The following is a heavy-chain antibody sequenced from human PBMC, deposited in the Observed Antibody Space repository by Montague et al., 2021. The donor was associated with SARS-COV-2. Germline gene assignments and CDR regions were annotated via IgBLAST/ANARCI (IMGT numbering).Heavy chain of an antibody. V-gene: IGHV4-34*01. D-gene: IGHD3-22*01. CDR1: GGSFHIFS. CDR2: IDHTGDT. CDR3: ARGTRVVGITPGFRW. J-gene: IGHJ4*02. Sequence: SETLSLTCAVSGGSFHIFSWGWIRQSPGKGLEWIGEIDHTGDTKYNPSLKSRVTISVDKSKNQFSLNVTSMTAADTAMYYCARGTRVVGITPGFRWWGQGTQVAGPS.